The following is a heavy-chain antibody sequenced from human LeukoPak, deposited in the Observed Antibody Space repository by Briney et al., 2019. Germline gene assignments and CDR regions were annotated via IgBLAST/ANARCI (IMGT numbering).Heavy chain of an antibody. Sequence: GASVKVSCKASGGTFSSYAISWVRQAPGQGLEWMGGIIPIFGTANYAQKFQGRVTITTDESTSTAYMELSSLRSEDTAVYYCARIVVIKRYYYYYMDVWGKGTTVTVSS. D-gene: IGHD3-22*01. J-gene: IGHJ6*03. CDR1: GGTFSSYA. V-gene: IGHV1-69*05. CDR2: IIPIFGTA. CDR3: ARIVVIKRYYYYYMDV.